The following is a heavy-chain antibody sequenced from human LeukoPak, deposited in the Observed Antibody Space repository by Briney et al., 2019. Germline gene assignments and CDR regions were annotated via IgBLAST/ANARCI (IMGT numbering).Heavy chain of an antibody. CDR2: ISSSGSTI. CDR1: GFTFSSYE. J-gene: IGHJ4*02. Sequence: GGSLRLYCAGSGFTFSSYEMNWVRQAPGKGLEWVSYISSSGSTIYYADSVKGRFTISRDNAKNSLYLQMNSLRAEDTALYYCARDGAGGELIHFDYWGQGTLVTVSS. V-gene: IGHV3-48*03. CDR3: ARDGAGGELIHFDY. D-gene: IGHD3-10*01.